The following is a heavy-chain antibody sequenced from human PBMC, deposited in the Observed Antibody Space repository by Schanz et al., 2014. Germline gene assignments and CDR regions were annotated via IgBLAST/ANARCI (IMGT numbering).Heavy chain of an antibody. CDR1: GFTFSSYS. D-gene: IGHD2-21*02. V-gene: IGHV3-48*04. Sequence: EVHLLESGGGLVQPGGSLRLSCTASGFTFSSYSMNWVRQAPGKGLEWVSYVSRSTPDIYYADSVKGRFTVSRDNAKNSVYLQMNGLRVEDTAVYYCVRERTNYGGNSYFFDHWGQGTLVTVSS. J-gene: IGHJ4*02. CDR3: VRERTNYGGNSYFFDH. CDR2: VSRSTPDI.